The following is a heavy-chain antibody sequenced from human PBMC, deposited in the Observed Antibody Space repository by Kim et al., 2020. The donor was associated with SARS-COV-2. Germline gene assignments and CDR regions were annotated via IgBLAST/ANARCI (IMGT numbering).Heavy chain of an antibody. Sequence: ASVKVSCKTSGHFFTRDSIHWVRQAPGQGLEWMGGIDCGNGNTIYSQKFQGRVNFTTDTSASTAYMELSFRRSEDSAVYYCLGGFYLDYWGQGTLVTVSS. D-gene: IGHD3-16*01. CDR1: GHFFTRDS. CDR3: LGGFYLDY. J-gene: IGHJ4*02. V-gene: IGHV1-3*01. CDR2: IDCGNGNT.